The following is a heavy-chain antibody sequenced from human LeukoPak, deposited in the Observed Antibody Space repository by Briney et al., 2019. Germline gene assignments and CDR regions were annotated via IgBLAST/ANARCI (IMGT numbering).Heavy chain of an antibody. V-gene: IGHV3-74*01. CDR3: ARAPSEIGGYYPEYFRH. CDR1: GFTFSSYW. Sequence: QPGGSLRLSRAASGFTFSSYWMHWVRQAPGKGLVWVSRIKSDGSTNYADSVKGRFTISRDNAKNTVSLQMNSLRAEDTGVYFCARAPSEIGGYYPEYFRHWGQGTLVTVSS. CDR2: IKSDGST. D-gene: IGHD3-22*01. J-gene: IGHJ1*01.